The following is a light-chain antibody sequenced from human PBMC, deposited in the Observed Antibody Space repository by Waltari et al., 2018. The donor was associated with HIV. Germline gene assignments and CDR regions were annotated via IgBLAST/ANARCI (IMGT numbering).Light chain of an antibody. J-gene: IGLJ2*01. CDR1: SSNIANNY. Sequence: QSVLTQPPAVSAAPGQTVTISCSGRSSNIANNYVSWYQQLPGTAPKLLIYGKNRRSSGIPDRFSGSKSGTSATLAIAGLQPGDEADYYCGTWDTSLSAGVFGGGTKVTVL. CDR3: GTWDTSLSAGV. CDR2: GKN. V-gene: IGLV1-51*01.